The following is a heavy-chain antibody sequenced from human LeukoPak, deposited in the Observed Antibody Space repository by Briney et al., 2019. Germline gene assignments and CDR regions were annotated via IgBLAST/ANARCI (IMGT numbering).Heavy chain of an antibody. D-gene: IGHD1-26*01. CDR3: AKDSYPRIVGAILYYFDC. CDR2: ISGSGGST. J-gene: IGHJ4*02. V-gene: IGHV3-23*01. CDR1: GFTFSSYA. Sequence: GGSLRLSCAASGFTFSSYAMSWVRQAPGKGLEWVSAISGSGGSTYYADSVKGRFTISRDNSKNTLYLQMNSLRAEDTAVYYCAKDSYPRIVGAILYYFDCWGQGTLVTVSS.